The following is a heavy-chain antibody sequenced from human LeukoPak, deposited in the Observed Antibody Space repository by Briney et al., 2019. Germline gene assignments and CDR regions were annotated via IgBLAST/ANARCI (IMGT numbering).Heavy chain of an antibody. D-gene: IGHD5-18*01. V-gene: IGHV4-34*01. J-gene: IGHJ4*02. CDR1: GGSFSGYY. CDR2: INHSGST. CDR3: ASRDTATGLD. Sequence: TSETLSLTCAVYGGSFSGYYWSWIRQPPGKGLEWIGEINHSGSTNYNPSLKSRVTISVDTSKNQFSLKLNSVTAADMAVYYCASRDTATGLDWGQGTLVTVSS.